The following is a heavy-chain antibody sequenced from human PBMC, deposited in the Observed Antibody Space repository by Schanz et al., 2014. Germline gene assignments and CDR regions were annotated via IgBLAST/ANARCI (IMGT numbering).Heavy chain of an antibody. Sequence: QLQESGPGLVKPSETLSLTCAVSGDSITSANWWNWVRQSPGKGLEWIGEIHHGGNANYNPSLKSRVGISVDKSETQLSLNMNSVTAADTAVYYCARDREVDSSWAFDIWGQGTMVTVSS. CDR1: GDSITSANW. J-gene: IGHJ3*02. CDR2: IHHGGNA. D-gene: IGHD2-15*01. V-gene: IGHV4-4*02. CDR3: ARDREVDSSWAFDI.